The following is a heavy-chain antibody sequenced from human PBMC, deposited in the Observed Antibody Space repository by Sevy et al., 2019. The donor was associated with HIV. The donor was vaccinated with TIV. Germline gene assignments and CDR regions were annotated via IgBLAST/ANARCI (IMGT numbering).Heavy chain of an antibody. CDR1: GFTFDDYA. D-gene: IGHD3-3*01. CDR3: AKEGGSGYYTGFDY. Sequence: GGSLRLSCAASGFTFDDYAMHWVRRAPGKGLEWVSGISWNSGSIGYADSVKGRFTISRDNAKNSLYLQMNSLRAEDTALYYCAKEGGSGYYTGFDYWGQGTLVTVSS. V-gene: IGHV3-9*01. J-gene: IGHJ4*02. CDR2: ISWNSGSI.